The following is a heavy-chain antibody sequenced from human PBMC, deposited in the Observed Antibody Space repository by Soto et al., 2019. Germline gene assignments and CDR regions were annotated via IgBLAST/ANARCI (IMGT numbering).Heavy chain of an antibody. CDR1: GFTFSSYA. CDR2: ISYDGSNK. J-gene: IGHJ3*02. CDR3: ATPGKAKKNAFDI. Sequence: QVQLVESGGGVVQPGRSLRLSCAASGFTFSSYAMHWVRQAPGKGLEWVAVISYDGSNKYYADSVKGRFTISRDNSKNTLYLQMNSLRAEDTAVYYCATPGKAKKNAFDIWGQGTMVTVSS. V-gene: IGHV3-30-3*01.